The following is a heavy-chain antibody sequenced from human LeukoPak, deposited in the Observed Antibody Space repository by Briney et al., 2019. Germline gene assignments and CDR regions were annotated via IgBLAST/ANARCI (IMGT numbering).Heavy chain of an antibody. CDR2: IYYSGST. CDR1: GGSISSYY. Sequence: SETLSLTCTVSGGSISSYYWSWIRQPPGKGLEWIGYIYYSGSTNYNPSLKSRVTISVDTSKNQFSLKLSSVTAADTAVYYCARDSCSSNSCSFDFWGQGTLVTVSS. V-gene: IGHV4-59*01. D-gene: IGHD2-2*01. J-gene: IGHJ4*02. CDR3: ARDSCSSNSCSFDF.